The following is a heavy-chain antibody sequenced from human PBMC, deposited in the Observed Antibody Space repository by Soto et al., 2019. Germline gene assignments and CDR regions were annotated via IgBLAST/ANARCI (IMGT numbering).Heavy chain of an antibody. CDR3: ARGQGEYCSGGSCYANYYYSGMDA. D-gene: IGHD2-15*01. V-gene: IGHV1-18*01. J-gene: IGHJ6*02. Sequence: ASVKVSCKASGSIFKSYGITWVRQAPGQGLEWVGWISAYDDHTSFAQKLQDRVTMTTDTSTSTAYMDLRSPKSDDSAVYYCARGQGEYCSGGSCYANYYYSGMDAWGQGTTVTVSS. CDR2: ISAYDDHT. CDR1: GSIFKSYG.